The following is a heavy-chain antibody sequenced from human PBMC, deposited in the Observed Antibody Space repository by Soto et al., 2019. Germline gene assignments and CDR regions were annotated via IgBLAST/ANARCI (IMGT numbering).Heavy chain of an antibody. CDR1: GFSFSNYG. J-gene: IGHJ4*02. V-gene: IGHV3-33*01. CDR2: IWYDGVKK. CDR3: ARDRNIVVVPAAIADY. Sequence: QVQLVESGGGVVQPGRSLRLSCAASGFSFSNYGMHWVRQAPGKGLEWEAAIWYDGVKKHHADSVKGRFTISRDNSKNTLYLQMNSLRAEDTSVYYCARDRNIVVVPAAIADYWGQGTLVTVSS. D-gene: IGHD2-2*01.